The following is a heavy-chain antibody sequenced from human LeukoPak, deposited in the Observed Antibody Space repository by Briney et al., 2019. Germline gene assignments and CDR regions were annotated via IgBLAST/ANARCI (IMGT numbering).Heavy chain of an antibody. CDR2: IIPIFGTA. CDR3: ARDRGIAVAGGTSEY. J-gene: IGHJ4*02. V-gene: IGHV1-69*13. D-gene: IGHD6-19*01. Sequence: GASVKVSCKASGGTFSSYAISWVRQAPGQGLEWMGGIIPIFGTANYAQKFQGRVTITADESTSTAYMELSSLRSEDTAVYYCARDRGIAVAGGTSEYWGQGTLVTVSS. CDR1: GGTFSSYA.